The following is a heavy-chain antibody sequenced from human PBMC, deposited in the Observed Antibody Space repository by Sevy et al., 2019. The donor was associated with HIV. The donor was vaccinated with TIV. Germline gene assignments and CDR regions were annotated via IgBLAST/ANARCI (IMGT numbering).Heavy chain of an antibody. CDR3: ARGGGVYYDGCVYYAVGAFDF. D-gene: IGHD3-22*01. J-gene: IGHJ3*01. V-gene: IGHV4-59*01. CDR2: VFDSGST. Sequence: SETLSLTCTVSGDSISNYFWSWIRQPPGKGLERIANVFDSGSTNYNPSLKSRVTISVATSTNKFSLMLYLVTAADTAVYSGARGGGVYYDGCVYYAVGAFDFWGQGTMVTVSS. CDR1: GDSISNYF.